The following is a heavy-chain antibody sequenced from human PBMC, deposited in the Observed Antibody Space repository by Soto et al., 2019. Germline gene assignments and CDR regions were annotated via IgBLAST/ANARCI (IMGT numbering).Heavy chain of an antibody. CDR3: ARVRRTVDTAIGPFDY. CDR2: ISAYNGNT. V-gene: IGHV1-18*01. D-gene: IGHD1-1*01. J-gene: IGHJ4*02. CDR1: GHTFTSYG. Sequence: ASVKVSCKASGHTFTSYGISWVRQDPGQGVEWMGWISAYNGNTNYAQKFQGRVTITADESTSTAYMELSSLRSEDTAVYYCARVRRTVDTAIGPFDYWGQGTLVTVSS.